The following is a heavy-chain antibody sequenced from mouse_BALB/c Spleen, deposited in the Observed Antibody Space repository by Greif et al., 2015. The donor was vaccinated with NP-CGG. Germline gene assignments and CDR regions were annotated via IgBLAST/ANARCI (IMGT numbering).Heavy chain of an antibody. V-gene: IGHV1-69*02. D-gene: IGHD1-3*01. CDR3: ARKDNRGYAMDY. CDR2: IDPSDSYT. CDR1: GYTFTSYW. Sequence: QVQLQQSGAELVKPGASVKLSCKASGYTFTSYWMHWVKQRPGQGLEWIGEIDPSDSYTNYNQKFKGKATLTVDKSSSTAYMQLSSLTSEDSAVYYCARKDNRGYAMDYWGQGSPVTVSS. J-gene: IGHJ4*01.